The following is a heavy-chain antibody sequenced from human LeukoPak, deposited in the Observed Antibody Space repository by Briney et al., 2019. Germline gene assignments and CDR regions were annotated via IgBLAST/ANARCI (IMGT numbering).Heavy chain of an antibody. CDR2: IYYDGTT. Sequence: SETLSLTCTVSSVSMTQTNHFWGWIRQPPGKGLEWIGNIYYDGTTYYNPSLKSRVSISVDTSEKQFALSLSSVTAADTAVYYCVHQRLWSDLWGQGTLVIVSS. CDR3: VHQRLWSDL. V-gene: IGHV4-39*01. CDR1: SVSMTQTNHF. J-gene: IGHJ5*02. D-gene: IGHD3-10*01.